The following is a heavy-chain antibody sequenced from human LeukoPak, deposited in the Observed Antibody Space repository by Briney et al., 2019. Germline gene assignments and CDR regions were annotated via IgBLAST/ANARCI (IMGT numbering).Heavy chain of an antibody. CDR1: GVSISSYD. CDR3: SIAVCRSSTSCYLGLDY. D-gene: IGHD2-2*01. CDR2: IYYSGGT. V-gene: IGHV4-59*12. J-gene: IGHJ4*02. Sequence: PSGTLSLTCTASGVSISSYDWSWVRQPPGKGLEWIGDIYYSGGTYYTASLKSRVTISLDTSKNHFSLQMSSLTAAHTAVYYCSIAVCRSSTSCYLGLDYWGQGTLVTVSS.